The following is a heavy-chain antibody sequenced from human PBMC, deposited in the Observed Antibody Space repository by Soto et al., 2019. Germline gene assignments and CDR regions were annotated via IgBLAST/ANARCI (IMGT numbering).Heavy chain of an antibody. CDR3: AKSVGGYYFDY. CDR2: IYYSGTT. Sequence: QVQLQESSTGLVKPSQTLSLTCTVSGDSIISGGYYWSWIRQHPGKGLEWIGYIYYSGTTYYNPSLKSRVTISVDTSKNQFSLELRSVTAADTALYYCAKSVGGYYFDYWVQGTLVTVS. CDR1: GDSIISGGYY. V-gene: IGHV4-31*03. J-gene: IGHJ4*02. D-gene: IGHD2-15*01.